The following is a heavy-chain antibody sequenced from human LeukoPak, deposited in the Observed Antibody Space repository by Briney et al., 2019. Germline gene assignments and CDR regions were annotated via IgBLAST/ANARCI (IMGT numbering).Heavy chain of an antibody. CDR1: GGSISSSSYY. Sequence: PSETLSLTCNVSGGSISSSSYYWGWIRQPPGKGLEWIGSIYFSGRTYYNMSLKSRVTIPIDTSKNQFSLKVNSVTAADTAVYYCARDNPYGSGTDYWGQGTLVTVSS. J-gene: IGHJ4*02. D-gene: IGHD3-10*01. V-gene: IGHV4-39*07. CDR2: IYFSGRT. CDR3: ARDNPYGSGTDY.